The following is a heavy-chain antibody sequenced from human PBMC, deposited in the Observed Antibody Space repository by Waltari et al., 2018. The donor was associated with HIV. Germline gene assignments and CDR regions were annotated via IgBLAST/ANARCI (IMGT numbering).Heavy chain of an antibody. J-gene: IGHJ4*02. Sequence: QVQLVQSGAEVKKPGASVKVTCKATGYTLTGYYMHWVRQAPGQGLEWMGWINPNTRGTNYTQKIQDRVTTTRDMSITTVYMHLINLALDDTAVYYCARDFTATYSSRWFTDYWGQGTLVTVSS. CDR2: INPNTRGT. CDR1: GYTLTGYY. V-gene: IGHV1-2*02. D-gene: IGHD6-13*01. CDR3: ARDFTATYSSRWFTDY.